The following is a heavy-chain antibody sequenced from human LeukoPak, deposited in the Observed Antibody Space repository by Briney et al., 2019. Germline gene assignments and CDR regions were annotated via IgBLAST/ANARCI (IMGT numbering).Heavy chain of an antibody. CDR3: ARVGYNYGTKNWFDP. CDR2: INSDGSST. CDR1: GFTFSSYW. J-gene: IGHJ5*02. Sequence: GGSLRLSCAASGFTFSSYWMHWVRQAPGKGLVWVSRINSDGSSTNYADSVKGRFTIFRDNAKNTLYLQMNSLRAEDTAVYYCARVGYNYGTKNWFDPWGQGTLVTVSS. D-gene: IGHD5-18*01. V-gene: IGHV3-74*01.